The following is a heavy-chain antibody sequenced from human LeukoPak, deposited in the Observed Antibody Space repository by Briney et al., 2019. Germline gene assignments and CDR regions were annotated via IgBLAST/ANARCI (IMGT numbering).Heavy chain of an antibody. J-gene: IGHJ4*02. CDR3: ARQFDRRYAVRGGFAY. D-gene: IGHD2-2*01. CDR2: VYYSGST. V-gene: IGHV4-59*08. Sequence: SGALCVTCAEPGGSISGYYWCWIRQPPGKGLGWIGYVYYSGSTNYNPSLLSRATISVDTSKNQFSLKLSSVTAADTAVCYCARQFDRRYAVRGGFAYGGQATLVTVPS. CDR1: GGSISGYY.